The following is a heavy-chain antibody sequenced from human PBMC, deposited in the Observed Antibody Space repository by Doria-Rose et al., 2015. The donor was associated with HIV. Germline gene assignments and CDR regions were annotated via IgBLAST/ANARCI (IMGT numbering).Heavy chain of an antibody. CDR2: IYSSGST. CDR1: GGSISSYY. Sequence: TLSLTCTVSGGSISSYYWNWIRQPLGKGLEWIGYIYSSGSTHYNSSLKSRVTISIDTSKNQFSLKLSSVTAADTAVYYCARFRPSRGIYYSLDVWGKGTTVTVSS. J-gene: IGHJ6*03. V-gene: IGHV4-4*09. D-gene: IGHD3-10*01. CDR3: ARFRPSRGIYYSLDV.